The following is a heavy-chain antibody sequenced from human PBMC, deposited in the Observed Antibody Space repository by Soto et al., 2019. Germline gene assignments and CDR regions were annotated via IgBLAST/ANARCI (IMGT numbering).Heavy chain of an antibody. J-gene: IGHJ6*02. CDR1: GYSFTGNY. CDR2: VKLNTGCT. D-gene: IGHD6-19*01. V-gene: IGHV1-2*02. Sequence: QVQHVQSGAEVKKPGDSVKVSCKAAGYSFTGNYMHWVRGAPGQWVEWMGWVKLNTGCTDYAQELQGRVTMTTATSIRTGYLDVTTLNFDNTSIYDCASDTSSCMWRVYGMEGGGQATAVTVS. CDR3: ASDTSSCMWRVYGMEG.